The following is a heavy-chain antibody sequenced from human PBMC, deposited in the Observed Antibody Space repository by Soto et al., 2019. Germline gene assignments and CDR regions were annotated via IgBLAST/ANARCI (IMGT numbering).Heavy chain of an antibody. CDR1: GFTFSNAW. J-gene: IGHJ4*02. V-gene: IGHV3-15*01. CDR3: SGDYYGSGSYGY. CDR2: IKSKTDGGTT. D-gene: IGHD3-10*01. Sequence: VQLVESGGGLVKPGGSLRLSCAASGFTFSNAWMSWVRQAPGKGLEWVGRIKSKTDGGTTDYAAPVKGRFTISRDDSKNTLYLQMNSLKTEDTAVYYCSGDYYGSGSYGYWGQGTLVTVSS.